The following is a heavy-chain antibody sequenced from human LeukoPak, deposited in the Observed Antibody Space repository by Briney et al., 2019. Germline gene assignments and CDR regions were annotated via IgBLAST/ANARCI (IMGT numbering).Heavy chain of an antibody. V-gene: IGHV4-39*01. CDR1: GDSISSSSYY. D-gene: IGHD3-10*01. Sequence: SETLSLTCTVSGDSISSSSYYWGWIRQPPGKGLEWIGSVYYSGSTYYSPSLKSRLTISVDTSKNQFSLRLTSVTAADTAVYYCASAPRRGSIGGLDYWGPGILCTVSS. CDR2: VYYSGST. CDR3: ASAPRRGSIGGLDY. J-gene: IGHJ4*02.